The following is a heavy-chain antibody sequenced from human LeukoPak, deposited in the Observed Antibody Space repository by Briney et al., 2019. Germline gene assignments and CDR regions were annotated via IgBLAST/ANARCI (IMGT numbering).Heavy chain of an antibody. J-gene: IGHJ4*02. CDR1: GFSFSGYW. CDR3: AEIHGYSYGYVY. V-gene: IGHV3-23*01. CDR2: ISSDGIST. D-gene: IGHD5-18*01. Sequence: GGSLRLSCAASGFSFSGYWMSWVRQAPGKGLEWVSTISSDGISTYYADSVKGRFTISRDNSRNTLWLQMNTLRAEDTAVYYCAEIHGYSYGYVYWGQGTPGHRLL.